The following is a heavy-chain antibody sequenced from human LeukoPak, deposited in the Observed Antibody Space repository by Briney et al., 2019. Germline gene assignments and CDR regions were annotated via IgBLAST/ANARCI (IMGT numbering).Heavy chain of an antibody. Sequence: ASVKVSCKASGYTFSDYDVNWVRQAPGQGLECMGWMNPTSGDTGYAQKFQGRVTMTRSMSRNTAYMELSRLRSEDTAVYFCARVVMKAFYYYYMDVWGKGTTIIISS. CDR3: ARVVMKAFYYYYMDV. V-gene: IGHV1-8*01. D-gene: IGHD2-21*01. CDR2: MNPTSGDT. J-gene: IGHJ6*03. CDR1: GYTFSDYD.